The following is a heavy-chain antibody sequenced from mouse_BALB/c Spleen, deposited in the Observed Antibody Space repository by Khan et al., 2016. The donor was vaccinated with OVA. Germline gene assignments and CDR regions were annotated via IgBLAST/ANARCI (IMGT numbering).Heavy chain of an antibody. Sequence: EVQLVESGGDLVKPGGSLKLSCAASGFTFSTYGMSWVRQNPDKRLEWVATISSGGSYTYYVDSVKGRFTISRDKAKNTLELQMSSLKSEDTAMYYCTRLAYYYNSEGFAYWGQGTLVTVSA. CDR2: ISSGGSYT. V-gene: IGHV5-6*01. D-gene: IGHD1-1*02. CDR1: GFTFSTYG. J-gene: IGHJ3*01. CDR3: TRLAYYYNSEGFAY.